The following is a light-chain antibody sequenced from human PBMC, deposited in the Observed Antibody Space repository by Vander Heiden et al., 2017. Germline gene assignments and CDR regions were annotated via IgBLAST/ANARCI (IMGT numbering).Light chain of an antibody. CDR1: QSIAVY. V-gene: IGKV1-39*01. Sequence: IQMTQSPSSLSASLGDRVTITCRTSQSIAVYLNWYQQKPGKAPNLLIYIASSLQTGVPPRFSGSGSGIDFTLTISSLQPEDSATYYCQQTYTTPQTFGGGTKVEIK. J-gene: IGKJ4*01. CDR2: IAS. CDR3: QQTYTTPQT.